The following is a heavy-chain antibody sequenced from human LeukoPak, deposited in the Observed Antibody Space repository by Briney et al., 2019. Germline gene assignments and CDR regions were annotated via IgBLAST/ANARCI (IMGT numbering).Heavy chain of an antibody. CDR2: IYPGDSDT. V-gene: IGHV5-51*01. CDR3: ARQDYYGSGSYYNPYYFDY. D-gene: IGHD3-10*01. CDR1: GYSFTSYW. J-gene: IGHJ4*02. Sequence: ESLMISCKGSGYSFTSYWIGWVRQMPGKGLEWMGIIYPGDSDTRYSPSFQGQVTISADKSISTAYLQWSSLKASDTAMYYCARQDYYGSGSYYNPYYFDYWGQGTLVTVSS.